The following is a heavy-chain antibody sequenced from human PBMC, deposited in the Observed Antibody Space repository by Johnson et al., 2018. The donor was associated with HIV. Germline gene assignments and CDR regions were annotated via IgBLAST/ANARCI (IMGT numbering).Heavy chain of an antibody. CDR3: STDQAGDYVWGSYRYAFDI. CDR1: RFTFSSAW. CDR2: IKSKTDGGTT. D-gene: IGHD3-16*02. Sequence: VQLVESGGGLVKPGGSLILSCAASRFTFSSAWISWVRQAPGKGLEWVGRIKSKTDGGTTDYAAPVTGRFTISRDDSKNALFLQMNSLKTEDTPVYFCSTDQAGDYVWGSYRYAFDIWGQGTKVTVSS. V-gene: IGHV3-15*01. J-gene: IGHJ3*02.